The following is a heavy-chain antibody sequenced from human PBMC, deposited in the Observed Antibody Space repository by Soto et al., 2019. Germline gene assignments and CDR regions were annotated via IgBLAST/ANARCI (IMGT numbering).Heavy chain of an antibody. CDR2: MNPNSGNT. CDR3: ARGSSAWFDP. J-gene: IGHJ5*02. Sequence: ASVKASCKASGDTFISYDINWVRQATGQGLEWVGWMNPNSGNTDYAQKFQGRVTMTRNTSISTAYMELSSLRSEDTAVYYCARGSSAWFDPWGQGTLVTVSS. V-gene: IGHV1-8*01. CDR1: GDTFISYD.